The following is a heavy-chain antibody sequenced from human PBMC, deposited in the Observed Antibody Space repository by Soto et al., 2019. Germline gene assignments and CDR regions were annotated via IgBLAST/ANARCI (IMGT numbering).Heavy chain of an antibody. Sequence: QVKLVQSGAEVKKPGASVKVSCKASGYTFTGYYMHWVRQAPGQGLEWMGWINPNSGGTNYAQKFQGWVTMTRDTSIRTAYMELSRLRSDDTAVYYCARATPLRYFDWLWDYFDYWGQGTLVTVSS. J-gene: IGHJ4*02. D-gene: IGHD3-9*01. CDR3: ARATPLRYFDWLWDYFDY. V-gene: IGHV1-2*04. CDR1: GYTFTGYY. CDR2: INPNSGGT.